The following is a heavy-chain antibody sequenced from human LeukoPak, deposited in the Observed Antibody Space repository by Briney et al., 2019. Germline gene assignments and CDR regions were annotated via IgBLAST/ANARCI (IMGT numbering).Heavy chain of an antibody. D-gene: IGHD6-25*01. CDR1: GGSFSGYY. J-gene: IGHJ6*02. V-gene: IGHV4-34*01. CDR3: ARGAARVYYYGIDV. CDR2: INHSGST. Sequence: SETLSLTCAVYGGSFSGYYWSWIRQPPGKGLEWIGEINHSGSTNYNPSLKSRVTISVDTSKNQFSLKLSSVTAADTAVYYCARGAARVYYYGIDVWGQGTTVTVSS.